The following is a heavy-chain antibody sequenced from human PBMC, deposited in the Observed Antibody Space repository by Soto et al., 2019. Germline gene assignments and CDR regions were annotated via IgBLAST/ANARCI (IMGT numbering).Heavy chain of an antibody. Sequence: GSLRLSCAACGFTFSDYYMSWIRQAPGKGLEWVSAISGSGGSTYYADSVKGRFTISRDNSKNTLYLQMNSLRAEDTAVYYCAKVMDYGDYVGIDYWGQGTLVTVSS. CDR3: AKVMDYGDYVGIDY. CDR1: GFTFSDYY. V-gene: IGHV3-23*01. D-gene: IGHD4-17*01. CDR2: ISGSGGST. J-gene: IGHJ4*02.